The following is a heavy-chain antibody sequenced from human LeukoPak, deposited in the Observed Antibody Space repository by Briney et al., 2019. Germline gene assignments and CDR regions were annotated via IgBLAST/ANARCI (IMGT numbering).Heavy chain of an antibody. CDR1: GFTFSSYA. Sequence: PGGSLRLSCAASGFTFSSYAMHWVRQAPGKGLEYVSAISSNGGSTYYANSVKGRFTISRDNSKNTLYLQMGSLRAEDMAVYYCARDHDCDFWSGYLTPGAFDIWGQGTMVTVSS. D-gene: IGHD3-3*01. V-gene: IGHV3-64*01. CDR2: ISSNGGST. CDR3: ARDHDCDFWSGYLTPGAFDI. J-gene: IGHJ3*02.